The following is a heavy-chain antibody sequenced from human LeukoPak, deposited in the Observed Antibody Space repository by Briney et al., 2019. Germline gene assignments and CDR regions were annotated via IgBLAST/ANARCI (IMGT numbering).Heavy chain of an antibody. CDR1: GFTFSDYY. D-gene: IGHD2/OR15-2a*01. J-gene: IGHJ4*02. CDR2: ISSSGSTI. Sequence: GGSLRLSCAASGFTFSDYYMSWIRQAPGKGLEWVSYISSSGSTIYYADSVKGRFTISRDNAKNLLYLQMNSLRAEDTAVYYCARVREFYYFDYWGQGTLVTDSS. CDR3: ARVREFYYFDY. V-gene: IGHV3-11*01.